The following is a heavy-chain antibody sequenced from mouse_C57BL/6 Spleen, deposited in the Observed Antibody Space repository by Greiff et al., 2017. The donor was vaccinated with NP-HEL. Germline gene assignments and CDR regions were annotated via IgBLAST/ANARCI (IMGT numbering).Heavy chain of an antibody. CDR3: SRGTAQANHFDY. CDR2: INPSTGGT. Sequence: EVQLQQSGPELVKPGASVKISCKASGYSFTGYYMNWVKQSPEKSLEWIGEINPSTGGTTYNQKFKAKATLTVDKSSSTAYMQLKGLTSEDSAVYYCSRGTAQANHFDYWGQGTTLTVSS. J-gene: IGHJ2*01. V-gene: IGHV1-42*01. D-gene: IGHD3-2*02. CDR1: GYSFTGYY.